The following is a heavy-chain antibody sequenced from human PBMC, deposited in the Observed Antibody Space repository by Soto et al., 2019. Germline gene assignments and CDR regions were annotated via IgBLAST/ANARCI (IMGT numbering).Heavy chain of an antibody. J-gene: IGHJ4*02. CDR1: GFTFSTHA. CDR3: ARDQTGITTTGGGRIDH. CDR2: VSFDGSNK. D-gene: IGHD1-20*01. V-gene: IGHV3-30-3*01. Sequence: GGSLRLSCAASGFTFSTHAMHWVRQAPGKGLECVAIVSFDGSNKYYADSVKGRFTISRGNSKNTLYLQMSGLTPEDTAVYYCARDQTGITTTGGGRIDHWGQGTLVTVSS.